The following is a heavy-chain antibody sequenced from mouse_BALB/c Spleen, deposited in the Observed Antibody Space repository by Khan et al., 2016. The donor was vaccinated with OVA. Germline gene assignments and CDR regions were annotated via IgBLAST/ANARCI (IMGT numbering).Heavy chain of an antibody. CDR3: ATHVTGSIAY. CDR1: GFTFSPYS. V-gene: IGHV5-6*01. D-gene: IGHD4-1*01. J-gene: IGHJ3*01. Sequence: EVELVESGGDLVKSGGSLKLSCAASGFTFSPYSMSWVRQTPDKRLEWVATISSDGDYTYYPDSVKGRFTISRANAKNTLYLQMSTLKSDDTARYYCATHVTGSIAYWGQGTPVTVSA. CDR2: ISSDGDYT.